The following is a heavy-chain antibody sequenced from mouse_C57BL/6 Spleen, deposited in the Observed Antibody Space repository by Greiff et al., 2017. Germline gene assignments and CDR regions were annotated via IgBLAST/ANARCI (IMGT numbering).Heavy chain of an antibody. V-gene: IGHV5-17*01. CDR3: ARCYYDAMDY. D-gene: IGHD1-1*01. J-gene: IGHJ4*01. CDR1: GFTFSDYG. Sequence: EVMLVESGGGLVKPGGSLKLSCAASGFTFSDYGMHWVRQAPEKGLEWVAYIRSGSSTIYYADTVKGRFTISRDNAKNTLFLQMTCLGSEDTAMNYCARCYYDAMDYWGQGTSVTVSS. CDR2: IRSGSSTI.